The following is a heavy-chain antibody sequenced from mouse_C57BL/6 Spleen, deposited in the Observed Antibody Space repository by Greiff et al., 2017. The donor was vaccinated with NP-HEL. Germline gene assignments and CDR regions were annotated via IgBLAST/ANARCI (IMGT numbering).Heavy chain of an antibody. J-gene: IGHJ2*01. D-gene: IGHD2-10*01. CDR1: GYSITSGYY. CDR3: AGLPDY. Sequence: ESGPGLVKPSQSLSLTCSVTGYSITSGYYWNWIRQFPGNKLEWMGYISYDGSNNYNPSLKNRISITRDTSQNQFFLKLNSVTTEDTATYYCAGLPDYWGQGTTLTVSS. V-gene: IGHV3-6*01. CDR2: ISYDGSN.